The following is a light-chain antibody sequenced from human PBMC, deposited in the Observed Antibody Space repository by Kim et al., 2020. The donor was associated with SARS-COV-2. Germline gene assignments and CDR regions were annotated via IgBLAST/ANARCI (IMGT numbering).Light chain of an antibody. CDR1: KLGVKY. J-gene: IGLJ2*01. CDR3: QAWVSSTAV. Sequence: VSPGQTASIACSVDKLGVKYACWYQQKPGQSLVLFIYQDSKRPSGIPERFSGSNSGNTASLTIRGTQAMDEAVNYCQAWVSSTAVFGGGTQLTVL. V-gene: IGLV3-1*01. CDR2: QDS.